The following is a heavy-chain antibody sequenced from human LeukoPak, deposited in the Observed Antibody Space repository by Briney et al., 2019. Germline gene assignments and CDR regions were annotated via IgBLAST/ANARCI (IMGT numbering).Heavy chain of an antibody. J-gene: IGHJ5*02. V-gene: IGHV3-21*01. Sequence: GGSLRLSCAASGFTLSSYSMNWVRQAPGKGLEWVSSISSSSSYIYYADSVKGRFTISRDNAKNSLYLQMNSLRAEDTAVYYCARILVVYALSGWFDPWGQGTLVTVSS. CDR1: GFTLSSYS. D-gene: IGHD2-8*02. CDR2: ISSSSSYI. CDR3: ARILVVYALSGWFDP.